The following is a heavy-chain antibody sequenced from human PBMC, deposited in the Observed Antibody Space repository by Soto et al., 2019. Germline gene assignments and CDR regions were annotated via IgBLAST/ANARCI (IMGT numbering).Heavy chain of an antibody. J-gene: IGHJ4*02. Sequence: GGSMRLSXAASGFTFRDHAMRWVRQAPGKGLEWVSAIRGSDGRTYYAATVKGRFTISRDNSRNTLYLQMNSLTAQDTAVYYCANLHTASYDYWGLGTLVTVS. CDR3: ANLHTASYDY. V-gene: IGHV3-23*01. CDR2: IRGSDGRT. D-gene: IGHD5-18*01. CDR1: GFTFRDHA.